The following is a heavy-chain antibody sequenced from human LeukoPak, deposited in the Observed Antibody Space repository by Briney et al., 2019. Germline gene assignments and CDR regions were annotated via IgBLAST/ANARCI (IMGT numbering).Heavy chain of an antibody. CDR3: ARPHPANWFDP. V-gene: IGHV4-38-2*02. CDR1: GYFISSGYY. J-gene: IGHJ5*02. Sequence: SETLSLTCTVSGYFISSGYYWGWIRQPPGKGLQWIGSIHHSGSTNYNPSLKSRVTISVDTSKNQFSLKLSSVTAADTAVYYCARPHPANWFDPWGQGTLVTVSS. CDR2: IHHSGST.